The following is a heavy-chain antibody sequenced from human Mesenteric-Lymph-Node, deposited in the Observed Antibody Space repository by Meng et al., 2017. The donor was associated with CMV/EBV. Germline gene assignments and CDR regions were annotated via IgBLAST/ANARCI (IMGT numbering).Heavy chain of an antibody. CDR1: GGSISSYY. D-gene: IGHD6-6*01. CDR3: ARGVGARSSNFDY. V-gene: IGHV4-59*01. J-gene: IGHJ4*02. CDR2: IYYSGST. Sequence: SETLSLTCTVSGGSISSYYWSWIRQPPGKGLEWIGYIYYSGSTNYNPSLKSRVTISVDTSKNQFSLKLSSVTAADTAVYYCARGVGARSSNFDYWGQGILVTVSS.